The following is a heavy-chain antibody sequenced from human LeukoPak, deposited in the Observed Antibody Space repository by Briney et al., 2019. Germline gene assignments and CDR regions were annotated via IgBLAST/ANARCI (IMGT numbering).Heavy chain of an antibody. CDR1: GFTVSSNY. J-gene: IGHJ4*02. D-gene: IGHD3-3*01. V-gene: IGHV3-53*01. CDR2: LYSGGNT. CDR3: ARVSGFRVY. Sequence: GGSLRLSCAASGFTVSSNYMGWVRQAPGKRLEWVSVLYSGGNTYYTDSVKGRFTISRDNSKNTLYLQMNSLRGEDTAVYYCARVSGFRVYWGQGTLVTVS.